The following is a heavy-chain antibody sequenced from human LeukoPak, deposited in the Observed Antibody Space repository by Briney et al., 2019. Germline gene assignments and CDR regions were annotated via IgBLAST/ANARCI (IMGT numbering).Heavy chain of an antibody. Sequence: PGGSLRLSCAASGFTVSSNYMSWVRQAPGKGLEWVSVIYSGGSTYYPDSGEGRFTISRDNSKNTLYLQMNSLRAEDKAVYYCARDQGHDSSGYYSDWGQGTLVTVSS. CDR3: ARDQGHDSSGYYSD. J-gene: IGHJ4*02. D-gene: IGHD3-22*01. V-gene: IGHV3-66*01. CDR2: IYSGGST. CDR1: GFTVSSNY.